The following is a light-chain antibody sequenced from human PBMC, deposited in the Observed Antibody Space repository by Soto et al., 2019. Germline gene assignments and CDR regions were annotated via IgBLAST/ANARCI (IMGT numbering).Light chain of an antibody. CDR3: AAWDDSLSGVV. Sequence: QSAVTQPPSVSGTPGQRVTIFCSGRRSNIGSNLVYWYQQLPGTAPKLLIFSSDQRPSGVPDRFSGSRSGTSASLAISGLRSEDEGDYYCAAWDDSLSGVVFGGGTKLTVL. CDR2: SSD. J-gene: IGLJ2*01. CDR1: RSNIGSNL. V-gene: IGLV1-47*02.